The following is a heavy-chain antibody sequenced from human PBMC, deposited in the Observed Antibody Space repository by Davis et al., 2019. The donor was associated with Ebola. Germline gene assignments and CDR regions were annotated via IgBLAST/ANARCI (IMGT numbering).Heavy chain of an antibody. Sequence: GGSLRLSCAASGFTFSSYGMHWVRQAPGKGLEWVAVISYDGSNKYYADSVKGRFTISRDNSKNTLYLQMNSLRAEDTAVYYCARGKYYDFWSGYYERYYYYGMDVWGQGTTVTVSS. CDR2: ISYDGSNK. D-gene: IGHD3-3*01. CDR3: ARGKYYDFWSGYYERYYYYGMDV. CDR1: GFTFSSYG. V-gene: IGHV3-30*03. J-gene: IGHJ6*02.